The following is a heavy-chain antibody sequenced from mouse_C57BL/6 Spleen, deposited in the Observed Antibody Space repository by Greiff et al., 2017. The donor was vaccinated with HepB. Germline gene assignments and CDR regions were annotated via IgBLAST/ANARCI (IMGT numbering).Heavy chain of an antibody. CDR1: GYTFTSYW. CDR2: IDPSDSYT. D-gene: IGHD4-1*01. J-gene: IGHJ4*01. CDR3: ARRGWDGAMDY. V-gene: IGHV1-50*01. Sequence: QVQLQQPGAELVKPGASVKLSCKASGYTFTSYWMQWVKQRPGQGLEWIGEIDPSDSYTNYNQKFKGKATLTVDTSSSTAYMQLSSLTSEDSAVYYCARRGWDGAMDYWGQGTSVTVSS.